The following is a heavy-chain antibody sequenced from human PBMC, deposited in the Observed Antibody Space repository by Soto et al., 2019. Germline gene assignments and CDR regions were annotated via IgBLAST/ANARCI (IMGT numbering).Heavy chain of an antibody. CDR1: GGSISSSSYY. CDR2: IYYSGST. J-gene: IGHJ4*02. CDR3: ARHLSRYYDSSGYSDY. D-gene: IGHD3-22*01. V-gene: IGHV4-39*01. Sequence: SETLSLTCTVSGGSISSSSYYWGWIRQPPGKGLEWIGSIYYSGSTYYNPSLKSRVTISVDTSKNQFSLKLSSVTAADTAVYYCARHLSRYYDSSGYSDYWCQGTLVTVSS.